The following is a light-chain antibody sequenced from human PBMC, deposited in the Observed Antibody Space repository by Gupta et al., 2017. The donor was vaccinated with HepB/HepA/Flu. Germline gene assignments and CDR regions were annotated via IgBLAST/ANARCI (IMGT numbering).Light chain of an antibody. V-gene: IGKV1-33*01. CDR2: DAS. Sequence: DIQMTQSPSSLSASVGDRVTITCQASQDISNYLNWYQQKPGKAPKLLIYDASNLETGVPSRFSGSGSGTDFTFTFSSLQPEDIATYYCQQYDTLPPTFGGGTKVEI. CDR1: QDISNY. CDR3: QQYDTLPPT. J-gene: IGKJ4*01.